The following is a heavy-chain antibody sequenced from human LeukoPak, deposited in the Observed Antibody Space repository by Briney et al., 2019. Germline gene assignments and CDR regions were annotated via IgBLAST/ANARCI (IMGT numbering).Heavy chain of an antibody. CDR3: AKVEGRSNWDYYYYMDV. D-gene: IGHD1-26*01. CDR2: ISGSGGST. Sequence: GGSLRLSCAASGFTFSSYAMSWVRQAPGKGLEWVSAISGSGGSTYYADSVKGRFTISRDNSKNTLYLQMNSLRAEDTAVYYCAKVEGRSNWDYYYYMDVGGKGTTVTVSS. CDR1: GFTFSSYA. J-gene: IGHJ6*03. V-gene: IGHV3-23*01.